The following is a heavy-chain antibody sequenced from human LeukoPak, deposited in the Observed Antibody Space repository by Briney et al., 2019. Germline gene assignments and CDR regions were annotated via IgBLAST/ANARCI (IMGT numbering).Heavy chain of an antibody. V-gene: IGHV3-7*01. CDR1: GFTFSSYW. CDR3: ARDFPPVDHEPPHYWYFDL. CDR2: IKQDGSEK. Sequence: GGSLRLSCAASGFTFSSYWMSWVRQAPGKGLEWVANIKQDGSEKYYVDSVKGRFTISRDNAKNSLYLQMNSLRAEDTAVYYCARDFPPVDHEPPHYWYFDLWGRGTLVTVSS. J-gene: IGHJ2*01.